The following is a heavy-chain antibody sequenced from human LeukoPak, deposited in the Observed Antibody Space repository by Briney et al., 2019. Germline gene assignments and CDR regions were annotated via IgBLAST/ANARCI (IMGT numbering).Heavy chain of an antibody. J-gene: IGHJ4*02. Sequence: GSRRLSCTASGFTFSSNYMTWVRRAPGKGLGWGSFINSGVSAFYADSVKSRFTISRDNSKNKLYLQMNSLRAEDTAAYYCARLAMTTNLDYYFDFWGQGTLVTVSS. D-gene: IGHD4/OR15-4a*01. CDR2: INSGVSA. CDR1: GFTFSSNY. V-gene: IGHV3-66*01. CDR3: ARLAMTTNLDYYFDF.